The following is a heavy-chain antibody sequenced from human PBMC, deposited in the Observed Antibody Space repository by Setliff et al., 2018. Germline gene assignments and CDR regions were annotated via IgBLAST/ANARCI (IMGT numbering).Heavy chain of an antibody. Sequence: ASVKVSCKASGYTFTGDFLHWVRQAPGQGLEWMGWINPNSGGTNYAQKFQGRIAMTRDTSINTVYMELNSLTSDDAAVYFCAREGGLQGATSYYYFYNYINVWGKGTKVTVSS. D-gene: IGHD1-26*01. CDR2: INPNSGGT. CDR3: AREGGLQGATSYYYFYNYINV. CDR1: GYTFTGDF. J-gene: IGHJ6*03. V-gene: IGHV1-2*02.